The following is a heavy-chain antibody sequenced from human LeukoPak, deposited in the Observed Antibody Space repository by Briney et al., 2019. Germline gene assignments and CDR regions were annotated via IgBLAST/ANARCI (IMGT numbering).Heavy chain of an antibody. J-gene: IGHJ6*03. CDR1: GGSISSSSYY. CDR2: IYYSGST. D-gene: IGHD5-12*01. V-gene: IGHV4-39*07. Sequence: SETLSLTCTVSGGSISSSSYYWGWIRQPPGKGLEWIGSIYYSGSTYYNSSLKSRVTISVGTSKDQFSLKLSSVTAADTAVYYCARVIEWLRLEGYYYYMDVWGKGTTVTVSS. CDR3: ARVIEWLRLEGYYYYMDV.